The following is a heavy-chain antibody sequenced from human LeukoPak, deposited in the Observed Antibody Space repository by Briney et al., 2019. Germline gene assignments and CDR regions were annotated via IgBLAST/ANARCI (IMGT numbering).Heavy chain of an antibody. Sequence: ASVKVSCKASGYTFTVYGITWVRQAPGQGLEWMGWISAYNGNTNYAQKLQGRVTMTTDTSTSTVYMELSSLRSEDTAVYYCATVGFGEFFYYFDYWGQGTLVTVSS. CDR3: ATVGFGEFFYYFDY. CDR2: ISAYNGNT. D-gene: IGHD3-10*01. J-gene: IGHJ4*02. CDR1: GYTFTVYG. V-gene: IGHV1-18*01.